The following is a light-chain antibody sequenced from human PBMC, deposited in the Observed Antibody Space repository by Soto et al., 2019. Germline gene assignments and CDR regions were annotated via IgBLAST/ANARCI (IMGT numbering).Light chain of an antibody. Sequence: IVMTQSPATLSVSPGERATLSCRASQSVSSNLAWYQQKPGQAPRLLIYGASTRATGIPARFSGSGSGTEFTLTISSLQSEDSAVYYCQQYNDWPALTFGGGTKVEIK. J-gene: IGKJ4*01. CDR1: QSVSSN. CDR2: GAS. V-gene: IGKV3-15*01. CDR3: QQYNDWPALT.